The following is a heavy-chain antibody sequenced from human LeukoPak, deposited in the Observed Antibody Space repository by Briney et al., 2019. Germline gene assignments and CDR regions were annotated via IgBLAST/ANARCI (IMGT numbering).Heavy chain of an antibody. CDR2: INHSGST. V-gene: IGHV4-34*01. D-gene: IGHD2-21*02. Sequence: SETLSLTCAVYGRSFSGYYWSWIRQTPGKGLEWIGEINHSGSTNYNPSLKSRVTISVDTSKNQFSLKLSSVTAADTAVYYCARIYCGGDCYLSRGYFDYWGQGTLVTVSS. J-gene: IGHJ4*02. CDR3: ARIYCGGDCYLSRGYFDY. CDR1: GRSFSGYY.